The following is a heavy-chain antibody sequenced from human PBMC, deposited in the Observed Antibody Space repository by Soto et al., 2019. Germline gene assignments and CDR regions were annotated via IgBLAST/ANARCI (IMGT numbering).Heavy chain of an antibody. CDR3: ASLNFDLVTGYYAFYI. J-gene: IGHJ3*02. CDR1: GGSISSSY. Sequence: SETLSLTCTVSGGSISSSYWSWIRQPPGKELEYIGYINYSGSTNYNPSLKSRVTISVDTSENHFSLKLSSVTAADTAVYYCASLNFDLVTGYYAFYIWGQGKMVTVSS. V-gene: IGHV4-59*08. CDR2: INYSGST. D-gene: IGHD3-9*01.